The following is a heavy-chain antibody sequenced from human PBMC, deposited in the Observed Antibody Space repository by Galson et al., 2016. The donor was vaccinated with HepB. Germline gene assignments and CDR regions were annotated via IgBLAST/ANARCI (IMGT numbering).Heavy chain of an antibody. Sequence: SVKVSCKASGYTFSSHHMHWVRQAPGQGLEWMGAMNPTSGRTNYAQKFQGRVAMTGDTSTSTVYMELSSLTSDDTAIYYCARDSSDWSLPSGLYGMDVWGRGTTVTVSS. V-gene: IGHV1-46*01. CDR2: MNPTSGRT. D-gene: IGHD6-19*01. J-gene: IGHJ6*02. CDR1: GYTFSSHH. CDR3: ARDSSDWSLPSGLYGMDV.